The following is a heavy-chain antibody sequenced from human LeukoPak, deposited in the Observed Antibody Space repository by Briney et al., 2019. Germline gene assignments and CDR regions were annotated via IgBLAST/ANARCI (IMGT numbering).Heavy chain of an antibody. CDR1: GGSISSGGYY. Sequence: PSETLSLTCTVSGGSISSGGYYWSWIRQHPGKGLEWIGYIYYSGSTNYNPSLKSRVTISVDTSKNQFSLKLSSVTAADTAVYYCASKVGTTSDWFDPWGQGTLVTVSS. CDR3: ASKVGTTSDWFDP. D-gene: IGHD1-26*01. J-gene: IGHJ5*02. CDR2: IYYSGST. V-gene: IGHV4-31*03.